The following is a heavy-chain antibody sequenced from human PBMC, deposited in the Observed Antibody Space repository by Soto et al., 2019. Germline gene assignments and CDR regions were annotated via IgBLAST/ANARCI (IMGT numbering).Heavy chain of an antibody. V-gene: IGHV3-21*01. Sequence: EVQVVESGGGLVKPGGSLRLSCAASGFTFSSYSMNWVRQAPGKGLEWVSSISRSAGNTYYADSVKGRFTISRDNAKNSMYLQMNSLRAEDTAVYYCARDQVPGLDAFDIWGQGTMGTVSS. J-gene: IGHJ3*02. CDR2: ISRSAGNT. CDR3: ARDQVPGLDAFDI. CDR1: GFTFSSYS.